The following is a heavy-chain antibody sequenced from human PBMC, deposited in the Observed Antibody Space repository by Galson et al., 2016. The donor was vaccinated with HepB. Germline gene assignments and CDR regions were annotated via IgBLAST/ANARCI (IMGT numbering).Heavy chain of an antibody. J-gene: IGHJ4*02. D-gene: IGHD2-8*02. V-gene: IGHV2-5*02. CDR2: IFWDDAK. CDR1: GFSLTTYEVG. Sequence: PALVTPTQTLTLTCTLSGFSLTTYEVGVGWIRQPPGKALEWLALIFWDDAKRYSPTLKSRLTISKDTSKNQVVLMMTNMDPVDTATYYCTHKRPGPGHHFDYWGQGNLVTVSS. CDR3: THKRPGPGHHFDY.